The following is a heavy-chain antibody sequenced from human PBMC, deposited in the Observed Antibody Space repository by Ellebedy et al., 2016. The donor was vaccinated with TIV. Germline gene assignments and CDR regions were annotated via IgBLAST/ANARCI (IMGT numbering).Heavy chain of an antibody. CDR3: AKSRYSRLAEFDY. Sequence: MPSETLSLTCTVSGGSITSRDYYWGWIRQPPGKGLEWTGSLYYSGNTYYNPSLKSRVTISVDTSKNQFSLKLTSVTAADTAVYYCAKSRYSRLAEFDYWGQGTLVTVSS. J-gene: IGHJ4*02. D-gene: IGHD6-13*01. V-gene: IGHV4-39*01. CDR1: GGSITSRDYY. CDR2: LYYSGNT.